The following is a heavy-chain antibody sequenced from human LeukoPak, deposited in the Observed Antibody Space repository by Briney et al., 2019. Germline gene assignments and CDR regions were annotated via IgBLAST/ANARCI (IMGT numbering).Heavy chain of an antibody. CDR3: ARGLSVVNWNDLSRISGY. Sequence: GASVKVSCKASGYTFTSYAINWVRQAPGQGLEWMGWINTNTGNPTYAQGFTGRFVFSLDTSVSTAYLQISSLKDEDTAVYYCARGLSVVNWNDLSRISGYWGQGTLVTVSS. D-gene: IGHD1-1*01. J-gene: IGHJ4*02. CDR1: GYTFTSYA. CDR2: INTNTGNP. V-gene: IGHV7-4-1*02.